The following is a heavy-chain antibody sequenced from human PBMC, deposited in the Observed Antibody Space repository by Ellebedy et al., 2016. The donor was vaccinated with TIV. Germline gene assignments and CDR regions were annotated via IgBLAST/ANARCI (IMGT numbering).Heavy chain of an antibody. D-gene: IGHD5-12*01. V-gene: IGHV3-30-3*01. Sequence: GESLKISCAASGFTFSSYAMHWVREAPGTGLEWVAVISYDGSNKYYADSVKGRFTISRDNSKNTLYLQMNSLRAEDTAVYYCARAPFEWLRLSHYYYYGMDVWGQGTTVTVSS. CDR1: GFTFSSYA. CDR2: ISYDGSNK. J-gene: IGHJ6*02. CDR3: ARAPFEWLRLSHYYYYGMDV.